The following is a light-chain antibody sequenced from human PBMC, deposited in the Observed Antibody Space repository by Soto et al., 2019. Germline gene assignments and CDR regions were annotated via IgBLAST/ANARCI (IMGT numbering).Light chain of an antibody. J-gene: IGLJ1*01. Sequence: QSVLPQPVCLSGSPEQSIATSCTGTSSDVGGYNYVSWYQQHPGKAPKLMVYDVSNRPSGVSNRFSGSKSGNTASLTISGLQAEDEADYYCSSYTSSSTYVFGTGT. CDR3: SSYTSSSTYV. V-gene: IGLV2-14*01. CDR2: DVS. CDR1: SSDVGGYNY.